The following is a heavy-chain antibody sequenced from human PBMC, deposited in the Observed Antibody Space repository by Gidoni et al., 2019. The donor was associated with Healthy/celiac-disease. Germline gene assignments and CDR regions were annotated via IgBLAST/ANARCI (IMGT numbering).Heavy chain of an antibody. V-gene: IGHV1-69*06. CDR3: ARGGHIVVVTAIPADDAFDI. J-gene: IGHJ3*02. CDR1: GGTFSSYA. D-gene: IGHD2-21*02. Sequence: QVQLVQSGAEVKKPGSSVKVSCKAPGGTFSSYAISWVRQAPGQGLEWMGGIIPIFGTANYAQKFQGRVTITADKSTSTAYMELSSLRSEDTAVYYCARGGHIVVVTAIPADDAFDIWGQGTMVTVSS. CDR2: IIPIFGTA.